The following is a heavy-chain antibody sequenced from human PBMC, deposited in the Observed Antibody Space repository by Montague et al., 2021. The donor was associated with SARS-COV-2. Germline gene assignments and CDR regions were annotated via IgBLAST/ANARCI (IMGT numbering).Heavy chain of an antibody. CDR2: INHSGST. D-gene: IGHD6-13*01. CDR1: GGSFSGYY. J-gene: IGHJ4*02. CDR3: ARDRYSSSWYGQRYYFDY. Sequence: SETLSLTCAVYGGSFSGYYWSWIRQPPGKGLEWIGEINHSGSTNYNPSLKSRVTISVDTSKSQFSLKLSSVTAADTAVYYCARDRYSSSWYGQRYYFDYWGQGTLVTVSS. V-gene: IGHV4-34*01.